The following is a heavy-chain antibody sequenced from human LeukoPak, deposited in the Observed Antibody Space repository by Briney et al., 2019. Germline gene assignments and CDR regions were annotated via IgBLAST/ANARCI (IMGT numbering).Heavy chain of an antibody. V-gene: IGHV5-51*01. CDR3: ARSPNYYDYVWGSYTFFDY. CDR1: GYSFTSYW. J-gene: IGHJ4*02. Sequence: GESLKISCKGSGYSFTSYWIGWVRQMPGKGLEWMGIIYPGDSDTRYSPSFQGQVTISADKSISTAYLQWSSLKASDTAMYYCARSPNYYDYVWGSYTFFDYWGQGTLVTVSS. D-gene: IGHD3-16*01. CDR2: IYPGDSDT.